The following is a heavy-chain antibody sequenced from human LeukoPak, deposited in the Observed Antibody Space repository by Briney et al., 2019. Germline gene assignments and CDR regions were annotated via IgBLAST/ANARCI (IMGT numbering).Heavy chain of an antibody. D-gene: IGHD3-16*01. CDR3: ANRGSY. CDR2: ISYDGSNK. J-gene: IGHJ4*02. V-gene: IGHV3-30-3*01. CDR1: GLTFSSYA. Sequence: GGSLRLSCAASGLTFSSYAMHWVRQAPGKGLEWVAVISYDGSNKYYADSVKGRFTISRDNSKNTLYLQMNSLRAEDTAVYYCANRGSYWGQGTLVTVSS.